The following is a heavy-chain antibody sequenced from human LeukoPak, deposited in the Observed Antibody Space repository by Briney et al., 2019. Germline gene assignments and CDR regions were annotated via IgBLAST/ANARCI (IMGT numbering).Heavy chain of an antibody. Sequence: PGGSLRLSCAASGFTFSSYGIHWVRQAPGKGLEWVAFIRFDGSKEYYADSVKGRFTISRDNSKNTLYLQMNSLRAEDTAVYYCAKETGILTYNYGPDYWGQGTLVTVSS. V-gene: IGHV3-30*02. CDR2: IRFDGSKE. CDR1: GFTFSSYG. D-gene: IGHD5-18*01. CDR3: AKETGILTYNYGPDY. J-gene: IGHJ4*02.